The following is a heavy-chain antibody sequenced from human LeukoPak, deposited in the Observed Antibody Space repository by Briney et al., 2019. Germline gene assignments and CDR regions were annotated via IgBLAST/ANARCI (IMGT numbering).Heavy chain of an antibody. D-gene: IGHD2-2*01. V-gene: IGHV4-59*08. CDR1: GGSISSYY. Sequence: SETLSLTCTVSGGSISSYYWSWIRQPPGKGLEWIGYIYYSGSTNYNPSLKSRVTISVDTSKNQFSPKLSSVTAADTAVYYCARTVDCSSTSCYYYYYYMDVWGKGTTVTISS. CDR3: ARTVDCSSTSCYYYYYYMDV. J-gene: IGHJ6*03. CDR2: IYYSGST.